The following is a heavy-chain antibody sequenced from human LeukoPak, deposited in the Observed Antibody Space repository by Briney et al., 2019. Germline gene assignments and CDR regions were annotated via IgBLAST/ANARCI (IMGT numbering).Heavy chain of an antibody. CDR2: ISGSGGST. V-gene: IGHV3-23*01. J-gene: IGHJ5*02. CDR1: GFTFSSYA. CDR3: AKDPGVYVDYDFWSGYYGNWFDP. Sequence: PGGSLRLSCAASGFTFSSYAMSWVRQAPGKGLEWVSAISGSGGSTYHADSVKGRFTISRDNSKNTLYLQMNSLRAEDTAVYYCAKDPGVYVDYDFWSGYYGNWFDPWGQGTLVTVSS. D-gene: IGHD3-3*01.